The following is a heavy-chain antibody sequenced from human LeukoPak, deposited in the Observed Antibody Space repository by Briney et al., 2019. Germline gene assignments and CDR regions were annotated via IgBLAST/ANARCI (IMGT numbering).Heavy chain of an antibody. CDR2: IYYSGST. J-gene: IGHJ4*02. CDR1: GGSISSSSYY. CDR3: ARQIPTNFDY. D-gene: IGHD1-1*01. V-gene: IGHV4-39*01. Sequence: KTSETLSLPCTVSGGSISSSSYYWGWIRQPPGKGLEWIGSIYYSGSTYYNPSLKSRVTISVDTSKNQCSLKLSSVTAADTAVYYCARQIPTNFDYWGQGTLVTVSS.